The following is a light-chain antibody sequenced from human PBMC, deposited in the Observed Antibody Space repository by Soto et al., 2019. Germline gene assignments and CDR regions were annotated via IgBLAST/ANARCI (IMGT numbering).Light chain of an antibody. CDR1: KSVSSSH. CDR2: GAS. Sequence: SVLTQSPGTLSLSPGERDTVSCRASKSVSSSHLAWYEQKPGQATRLPIYGASSRATGIPDRFSGSVCRTDFTLVIRRPEPEDRAGYCRQLHGRSPVYICARGPNLEIK. CDR3: QLHGRSPVYI. J-gene: IGKJ2*01. V-gene: IGKV3-20*01.